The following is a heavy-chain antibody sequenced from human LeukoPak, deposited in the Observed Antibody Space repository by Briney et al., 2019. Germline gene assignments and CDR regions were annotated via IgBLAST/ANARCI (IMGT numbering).Heavy chain of an antibody. D-gene: IGHD5-18*01. CDR2: IKQDGSEK. CDR3: ARGTAMDY. Sequence: AGGSLRLSCAACTFTFTTYWMSWVRQAPGKGLEWMANIKQDGSEKYYVDSVKGRFTISRDNAKNSLYLQMNSLRAEDTAVYYCARGTAMDYWGQGTLVTVSS. J-gene: IGHJ4*02. CDR1: TFTFTTYW. V-gene: IGHV3-7*02.